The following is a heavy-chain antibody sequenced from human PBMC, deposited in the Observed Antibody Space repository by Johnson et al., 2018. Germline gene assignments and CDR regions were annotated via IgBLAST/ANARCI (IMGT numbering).Heavy chain of an antibody. D-gene: IGHD3-10*01. V-gene: IGHV3-30*03. CDR3: AREPWTVSVRRGWFGCFEN. Sequence: VQLVETGGGVVQPGGSLRLSCEASGFTFSNYIMHWVRQTPGKGLVWLAVISDDGRSALYADSVKGRFIISRGNSKSTVGLLMTSLRLDDTAKYYCAREPWTVSVRRGWFGCFENWGQGALVTVSS. CDR2: ISDDGRSA. J-gene: IGHJ4*02. CDR1: GFTFSNYI.